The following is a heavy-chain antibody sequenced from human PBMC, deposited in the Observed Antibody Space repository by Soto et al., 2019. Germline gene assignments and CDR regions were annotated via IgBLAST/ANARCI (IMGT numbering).Heavy chain of an antibody. CDR1: GGSISSGDYS. D-gene: IGHD6-13*01. CDR3: ARHGAAGSVFGFDN. Sequence: QLQLQESGSGLVKPSQTLSLTCTVSGGSISSGDYSWGWIRQPPGKGLECIGNIYRSGSTYYNPSLRSRFIISIDRSKNQFSLKLSSVTAADTAVYYCARHGAAGSVFGFDNWGQGTLVTVSS. CDR2: IYRSGST. J-gene: IGHJ4*02. V-gene: IGHV4-30-2*01.